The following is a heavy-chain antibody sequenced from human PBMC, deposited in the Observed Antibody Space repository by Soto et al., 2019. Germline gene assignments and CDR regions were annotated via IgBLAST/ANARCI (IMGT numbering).Heavy chain of an antibody. Sequence: QVQLVESGGGVVQPGRSLRLSCAASGFTFSSYAMHWVRQAPGKGLEWVAVISYDGSNKYYADSVKGRFTISRDNSKNTLYLQMNSLRAEDTAVYYCARDSNWNYVYGMDVRGQGTTVTVSS. D-gene: IGHD1-20*01. CDR2: ISYDGSNK. CDR1: GFTFSSYA. V-gene: IGHV3-30-3*01. J-gene: IGHJ6*02. CDR3: ARDSNWNYVYGMDV.